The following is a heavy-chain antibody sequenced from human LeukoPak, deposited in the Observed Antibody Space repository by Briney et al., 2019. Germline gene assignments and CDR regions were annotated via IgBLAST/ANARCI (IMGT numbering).Heavy chain of an antibody. D-gene: IGHD1-26*01. CDR2: INPSGGST. V-gene: IGHV1-46*01. CDR3: AKGEDVGYFDY. J-gene: IGHJ4*02. CDR1: GYTFTSYY. Sequence: ASVKVSCKASGYTFTSYYMHWVRQAPGQGLEWMGIINPSGGSTSYAQKFQGRVTMTRDTSTSTVYMELNSLRAEDTAVYYCAKGEDVGYFDYWGQGTLVTVSS.